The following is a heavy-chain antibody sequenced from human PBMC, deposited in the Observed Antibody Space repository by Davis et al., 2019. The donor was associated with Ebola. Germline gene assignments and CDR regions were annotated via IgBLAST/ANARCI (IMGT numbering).Heavy chain of an antibody. Sequence: GESLKISCAASGFTFSSYAMSWVRQAPGKGLEWVSAISGSGGSTYYADSVKGRFTISRDNSKNTLYLQMNSLRAEDTAVYYCAKGGRTSGSYYSFYLDYWGQGTLVTVSS. D-gene: IGHD1-26*01. J-gene: IGHJ4*02. CDR1: GFTFSSYA. CDR3: AKGGRTSGSYYSFYLDY. V-gene: IGHV3-23*01. CDR2: ISGSGGST.